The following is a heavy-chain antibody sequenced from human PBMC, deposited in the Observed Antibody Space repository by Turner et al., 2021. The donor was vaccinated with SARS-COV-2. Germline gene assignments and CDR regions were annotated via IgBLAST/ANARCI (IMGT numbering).Heavy chain of an antibody. J-gene: IGHJ4*02. Sequence: EVQLVESGGGLVQPWGSLRLSCAASGFTFSTYGVSWVRQAPGKGLEWVSGRTGSDGGTNDVDSVKGRVTIARDNSRNTVSLQMDNLRAEDTALYYCTMDSGWTHAYWGQGTLVTVSS. CDR3: TMDSGWTHAY. V-gene: IGHV3-23*04. D-gene: IGHD1-26*01. CDR2: RTGSDGGT. CDR1: GFTFSTYG.